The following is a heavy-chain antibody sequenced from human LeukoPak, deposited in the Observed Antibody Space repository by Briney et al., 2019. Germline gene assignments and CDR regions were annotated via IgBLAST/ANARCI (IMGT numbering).Heavy chain of an antibody. D-gene: IGHD6-19*01. V-gene: IGHV3-11*04. CDR2: ISSSGDTK. CDR1: GFTFSDYY. Sequence: GGSLRLSCAASGFTFSDYYMSWIRQAPGKGLEWVSYISSSGDTKYYADSVKGRFTISRDNAKNSLYLQMNSLRAEDTAVYYCARRTCSSGWSDWGQGTLVTVSS. J-gene: IGHJ4*02. CDR3: ARRTCSSGWSD.